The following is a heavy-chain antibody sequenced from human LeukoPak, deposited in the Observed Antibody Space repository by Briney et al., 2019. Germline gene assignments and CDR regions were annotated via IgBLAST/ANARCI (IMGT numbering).Heavy chain of an antibody. CDR3: ARGRSDSSLDAFDI. V-gene: IGHV1-8*01. J-gene: IGHJ3*02. Sequence: ASVKVSCTASGYTFTTYDINWVRQATGQGLEWMGWMNPKSGNTGYAQKFQGRVTMTRNTSISTAYMELSRLRSEDTAVYYCARGRSDSSLDAFDIWGQGTTVTVSS. CDR1: GYTFTTYD. D-gene: IGHD3-22*01. CDR2: MNPKSGNT.